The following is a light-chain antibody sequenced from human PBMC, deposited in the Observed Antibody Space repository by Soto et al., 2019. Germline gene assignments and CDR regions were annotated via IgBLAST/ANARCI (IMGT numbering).Light chain of an antibody. V-gene: IGKV1-5*03. CDR1: QSISTW. J-gene: IGKJ1*01. CDR3: QQYNTYWT. CDR2: KAS. Sequence: DIQMTQSPSTLSASVGDRVTMTCRASQSISTWLAWYQQKAGKAPKLLIYKASILESGVPSRFSGSGSWTEFTLTISSLQPDDFATYYCQQYNTYWTFGQGTKVEIK.